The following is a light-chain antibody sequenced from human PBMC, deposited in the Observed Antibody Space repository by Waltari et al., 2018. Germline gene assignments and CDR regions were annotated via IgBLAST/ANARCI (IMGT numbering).Light chain of an antibody. CDR1: SRDVTPYNH. CDR3: SSYTASGTLV. V-gene: IGLV2-14*03. Sequence: QSALTQPASVSESPGQSIPISCTATSRDVTPYNHSSWYQQHPGTAPKLLIYDVNNRPSGGSDRFSGSKSGNAASLTISRLQAEDEADYYCSSYTASGTLVFGGGTRLTVL. CDR2: DVN. J-gene: IGLJ2*01.